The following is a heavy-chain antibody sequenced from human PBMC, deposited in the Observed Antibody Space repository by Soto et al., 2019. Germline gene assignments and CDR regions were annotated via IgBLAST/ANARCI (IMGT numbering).Heavy chain of an antibody. D-gene: IGHD2-15*01. J-gene: IGHJ4*02. CDR1: SVSISSSSYY. CDR2: NYYSRST. CDR3: ARGNTPRDD. Sequence: SETLSLTCTVSSVSISSSSYYWGWIRQPPGKGKEWIGSNYYSRSTYYNPSLKNQVTISVDTSKNQFSLKVSSVSAADTAVYYCARGNTPRDDWGQGTLVTVS. V-gene: IGHV4-39*07.